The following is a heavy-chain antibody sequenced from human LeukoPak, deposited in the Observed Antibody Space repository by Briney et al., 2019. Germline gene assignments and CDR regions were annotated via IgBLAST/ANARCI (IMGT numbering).Heavy chain of an antibody. D-gene: IGHD1-26*01. V-gene: IGHV3-23*01. CDR3: VKTTIGSYLEDAFDI. J-gene: IGHJ3*02. CDR1: GFTFSSYA. Sequence: GGSLRLSCAASGFTFSSYAMSWVRQAPGKGLEWVSAISGSGGSTYYADSVKGRFTISRDNSKNTLYLQMNSLRADDTAAYFCVKTTIGSYLEDAFDIWGQGTMVTVSS. CDR2: ISGSGGST.